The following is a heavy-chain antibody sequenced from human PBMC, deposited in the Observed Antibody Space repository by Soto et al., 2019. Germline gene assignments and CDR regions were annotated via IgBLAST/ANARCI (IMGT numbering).Heavy chain of an antibody. D-gene: IGHD3-16*01. V-gene: IGHV1-8*01. CDR3: AIYTSSFSYFDF. CDR2: MNPDSGKT. Sequence: QVQLEQSGXXXKKPXXXVXVSCXXXXXXXTNHXXXWVRQASGQGLEWMGWMNPDSGKTEYVRKFQDRVTFTRDTASNTAYMELSGLRAEDTAIYFCAIYTSSFSYFDFWGQGTLVTVS. J-gene: IGHJ4*02. CDR1: XXXXTNHX.